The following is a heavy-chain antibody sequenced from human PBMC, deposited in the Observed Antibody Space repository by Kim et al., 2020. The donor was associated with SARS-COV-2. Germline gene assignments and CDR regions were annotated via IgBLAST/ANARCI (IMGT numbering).Heavy chain of an antibody. Sequence: GGSLRLSCAASGFTFSSYGMHWVRQAPGKGLEWVAVIWYDGSNKYYADSVKGRFTISRDNSKNTLYLQMNSLRAEDTAVYYCARDIGGGDDYGDYVPDYWGQGTLVTVSS. CDR3: ARDIGGGDDYGDYVPDY. D-gene: IGHD4-17*01. V-gene: IGHV3-33*01. CDR1: GFTFSSYG. J-gene: IGHJ4*02. CDR2: IWYDGSNK.